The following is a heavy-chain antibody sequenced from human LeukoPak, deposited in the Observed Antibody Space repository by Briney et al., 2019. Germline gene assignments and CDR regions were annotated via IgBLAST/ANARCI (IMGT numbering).Heavy chain of an antibody. D-gene: IGHD5-18*01. CDR3: AREGYSYGLNYYYYMDV. Sequence: GGSLRLSCAASGFTFSSYEMNWVRQAPGKGLVWVSRINSDGSSTSYADSVKGRFTISRDNAKNTLYLQMNSLRAEDTAVYYCAREGYSYGLNYYYYMDVWGKGTTVTVSS. CDR2: INSDGSST. V-gene: IGHV3-74*01. CDR1: GFTFSSYE. J-gene: IGHJ6*03.